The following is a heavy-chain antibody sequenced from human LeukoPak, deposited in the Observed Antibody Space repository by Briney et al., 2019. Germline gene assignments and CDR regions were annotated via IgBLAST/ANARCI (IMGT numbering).Heavy chain of an antibody. CDR3: AKDNRRHYTSGPNPDSLH. J-gene: IGHJ4*02. CDR2: ISWNSGSI. V-gene: IGHV3-9*01. CDR1: GFIFNNYA. Sequence: GGSLRLSCAGSGFIFNNYAMHWVRQPPGKGLEWVSGISWNSGSIDYADSVKGRFTISRDNAKSSLYLQMNSLGVEDTALYYCAKDNRRHYTSGPNPDSLHWGQGALVTVSS. D-gene: IGHD6-19*01.